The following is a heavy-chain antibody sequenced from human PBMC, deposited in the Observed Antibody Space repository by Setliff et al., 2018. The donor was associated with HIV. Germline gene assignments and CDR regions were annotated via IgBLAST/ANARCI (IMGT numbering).Heavy chain of an antibody. D-gene: IGHD5-12*01. CDR2: VFYTGFA. J-gene: IGHJ4*02. V-gene: IGHV4-59*08. CDR3: ARQMPIPGIAITPVDY. Sequence: PSETLSLTCSVSGGSFSGYYWSWIRQPPGKGLEWMGYVFYTGFAAYNPSLKSRLTISVDTSKSQFSLTLTSVTAADTAVYYCARQMPIPGIAITPVDYWGQGALVTVSS. CDR1: GGSFSGYY.